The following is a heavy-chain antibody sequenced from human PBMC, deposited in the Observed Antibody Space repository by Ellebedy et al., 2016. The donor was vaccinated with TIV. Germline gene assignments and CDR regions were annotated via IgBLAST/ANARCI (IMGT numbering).Heavy chain of an antibody. CDR3: ARDGPFLGSNAFDY. J-gene: IGHJ4*02. Sequence: GGSLRLXXAASKFTFSTYAIHWVRQAPGKGLEWVAVITYDGNQKYYADSVKGRFTISRDNSKNTLYLQMKSLRPEDTAVYYCARDGPFLGSNAFDYWGQGTLVTVSS. CDR1: KFTFSTYA. V-gene: IGHV3-30*04. CDR2: ITYDGNQK. D-gene: IGHD2/OR15-2a*01.